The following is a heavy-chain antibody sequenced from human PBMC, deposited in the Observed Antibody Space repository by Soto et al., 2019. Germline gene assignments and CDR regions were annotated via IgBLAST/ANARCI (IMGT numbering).Heavy chain of an antibody. D-gene: IGHD3-10*01. CDR1: GFTFSSYG. J-gene: IGHJ4*02. V-gene: IGHV3-33*01. CDR2: IWYDGSNK. CDR3: ARDWLVRGVIDY. Sequence: GGSLRLSCAASGFTFSSYGMHWVRQAPGKGLEWVAVIWYDGSNKYYADSVKGRFTISRDNSKNTLYLQMNSLRAEDTAVYYCARDWLVRGVIDYWGQGTLVTVSS.